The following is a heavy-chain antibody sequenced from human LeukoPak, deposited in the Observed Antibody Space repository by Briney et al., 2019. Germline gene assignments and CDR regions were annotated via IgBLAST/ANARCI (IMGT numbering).Heavy chain of an antibody. Sequence: ASVKVFCKASGYTFTSYAMYWVRQAPGQRLEWMGWINAGNGNTKYSQKFQGRVTITRDTSASTAYMELSSLRSEDTAVYYCARYDYSNYDYYYYGMDVWGQGTTVTVSS. D-gene: IGHD4-11*01. J-gene: IGHJ6*02. CDR1: GYTFTSYA. V-gene: IGHV1-3*01. CDR2: INAGNGNT. CDR3: ARYDYSNYDYYYYGMDV.